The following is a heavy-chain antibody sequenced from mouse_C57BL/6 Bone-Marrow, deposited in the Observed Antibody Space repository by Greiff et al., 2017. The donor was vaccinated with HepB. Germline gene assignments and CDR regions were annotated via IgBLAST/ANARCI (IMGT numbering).Heavy chain of an antibody. V-gene: IGHV1-69*01. Sequence: VQLQQPGAELVMPGASVKLSCKASGYTFTSYWMHWVKQRPGQGLEWIGEIDPSDSYTNYNQKFKGKSTLTVDKSSSTAYMQLSSLTSEDSAVYYCARLIPSGSFAVWGQGTLVTVSA. CDR1: GYTFTSYW. CDR3: ARLIPSGSFAV. J-gene: IGHJ3*01. CDR2: IDPSDSYT.